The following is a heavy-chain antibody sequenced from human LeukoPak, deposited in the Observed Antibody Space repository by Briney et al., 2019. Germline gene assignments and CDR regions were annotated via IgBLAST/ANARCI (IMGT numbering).Heavy chain of an antibody. CDR2: ITDDGSSD. J-gene: IGHJ4*02. D-gene: IGHD2-15*01. Sequence: GGSLRLSCEASGFTFSSYGMHWVRQAPGKGLEWVAVITDDGSSDSYIDSVKGRFTISRDNLKNTLYLQMNSLRAEDTAVYFCAGGLLGCRGGSCYPTDYWGQGTLVTVSS. CDR1: GFTFSSYG. V-gene: IGHV3-30*03. CDR3: AGGLLGCRGGSCYPTDY.